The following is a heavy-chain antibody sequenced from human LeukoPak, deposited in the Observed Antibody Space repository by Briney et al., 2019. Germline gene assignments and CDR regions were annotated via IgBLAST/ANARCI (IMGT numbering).Heavy chain of an antibody. J-gene: IGHJ4*02. Sequence: GGSLRLSCAASGFTFSSNAMNWVRQAPGKGLEWVSAISGSGGSTYYADSVKGRFTISRDNSKNTLYLQMNSLRAEDTAVYYCETTMSSSWSPYHFDYWGQGTLVTVSS. D-gene: IGHD6-13*01. CDR1: GFTFSSNA. V-gene: IGHV3-23*01. CDR3: ETTMSSSWSPYHFDY. CDR2: ISGSGGST.